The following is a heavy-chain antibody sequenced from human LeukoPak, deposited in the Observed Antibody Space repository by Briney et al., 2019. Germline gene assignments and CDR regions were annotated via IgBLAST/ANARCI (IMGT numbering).Heavy chain of an antibody. D-gene: IGHD5-24*01. CDR1: GFTFSDYY. V-gene: IGHV3-11*01. CDR3: AIGDGYNYMPFDY. J-gene: IGHJ4*02. Sequence: GGSLRLSCEASGFTFSDYYIGWIRQAPGKGLEWISYISNNGRAIYYADSVKGRFTISSDNAKNTLYLQMNSLRAEDTAVYYCAIGDGYNYMPFDYWGQGTLVTVSS. CDR2: ISNNGRAI.